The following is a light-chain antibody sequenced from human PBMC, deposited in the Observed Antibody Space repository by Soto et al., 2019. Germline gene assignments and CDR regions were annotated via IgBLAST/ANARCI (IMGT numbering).Light chain of an antibody. Sequence: QSALTQPASVSGSPGQSITISCTGTSSDVGSYDLVSWYQQRPGTAPKLIIYEVTKRPSGVSNRFSGSKSGNTASLTISGLQAEDDSDYYCCSYANSNTLLFGGGTKLTVL. V-gene: IGLV2-23*02. CDR3: CSYANSNTLL. CDR1: SSDVGSYDL. J-gene: IGLJ2*01. CDR2: EVT.